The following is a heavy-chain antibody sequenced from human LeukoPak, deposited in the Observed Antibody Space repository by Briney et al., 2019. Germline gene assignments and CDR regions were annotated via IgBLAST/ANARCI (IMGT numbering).Heavy chain of an antibody. CDR1: GFTFSSYG. CDR2: IRYDGSNK. CDR3: ARPYGSGSYRVGGVFDI. J-gene: IGHJ3*02. Sequence: GGSLRLSCAASGFTFSSYGMHWVRQAPGKGLQWVAFIRYDGSNKYYADSVKGRFTISRDISKNTLYLQMNSLRAEDTAVYYCARPYGSGSYRVGGVFDIWGQGTMVTVSS. D-gene: IGHD3-10*01. V-gene: IGHV3-30*02.